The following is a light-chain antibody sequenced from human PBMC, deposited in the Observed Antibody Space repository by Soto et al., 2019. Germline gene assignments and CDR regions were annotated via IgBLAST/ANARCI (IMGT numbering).Light chain of an antibody. V-gene: IGKV1-39*01. CDR1: QSISSY. J-gene: IGKJ1*01. CDR3: QQSYCTPQT. Sequence: DIQMTQAPSSLSASVGDRVTITCRASQSISSYLNWYQQKLGKAPKLLIYAASSLQSGVPSRFSGSGSGTDFTLTISSLQPEDFATYYCQQSYCTPQTFGQGTKVEIK. CDR2: AAS.